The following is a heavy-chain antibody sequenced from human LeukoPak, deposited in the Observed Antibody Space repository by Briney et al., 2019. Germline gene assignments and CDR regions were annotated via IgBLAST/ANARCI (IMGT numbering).Heavy chain of an antibody. CDR3: ANDLGWIQLNLG. V-gene: IGHV3-23*01. J-gene: IGHJ4*02. Sequence: QPGGSLRLSCAASGFTFSTFAMLWVRQPPGKGLEWVSGITGNGATTYYADSVKGRFTISRDNSRNTVYLQMNSLRAEDTAVYYCANDLGWIQLNLGRGQGTLVTVSS. CDR2: ITGNGATT. CDR1: GFTFSTFA. D-gene: IGHD5-18*01.